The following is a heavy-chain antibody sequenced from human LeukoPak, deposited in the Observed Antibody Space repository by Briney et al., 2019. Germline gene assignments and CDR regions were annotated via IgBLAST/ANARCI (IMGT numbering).Heavy chain of an antibody. J-gene: IGHJ4*02. D-gene: IGHD2-8*01. Sequence: SQTLSLTCTVSGGSISSGSYYWSWIRQPAGKGLEWIGRIYTSGSTNYNPSLKSRVTISVDTSKNQFSLKLSSVTAADTAVYYCARANGGLDYWGQGTLVTVSS. CDR3: ARANGGLDY. V-gene: IGHV4-61*02. CDR1: GGSISSGSYY. CDR2: IYTSGST.